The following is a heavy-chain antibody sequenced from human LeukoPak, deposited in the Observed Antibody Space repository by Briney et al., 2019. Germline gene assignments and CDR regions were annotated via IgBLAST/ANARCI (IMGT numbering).Heavy chain of an antibody. V-gene: IGHV1-2*02. CDR3: ARSHSRIVVVVAATLGY. Sequence: ASVKVSCKASGYTFTGYYMHWVRQAPGQGLEWMGWINPNSGGTNYAQKFRGRVTMTRDTSISTAYMELSRLRSDDTAVYYCARSHSRIVVVVAATLGYWGQGTLVTVSS. D-gene: IGHD2-15*01. J-gene: IGHJ4*02. CDR1: GYTFTGYY. CDR2: INPNSGGT.